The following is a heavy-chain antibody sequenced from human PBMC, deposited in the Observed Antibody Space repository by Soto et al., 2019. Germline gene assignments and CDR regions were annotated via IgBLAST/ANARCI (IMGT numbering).Heavy chain of an antibody. Sequence: QVHLVQSGAEVREPGASVKVSCKASGYTFIDYYIHWVRQAPGQGLEWMGWINPNTGATDFAQRYPGRVTLTSDTSSRTAAVELRSLRSDDTAVYFCARAPAYCPDETCYVRDYWGQGTLVTVSS. CDR2: INPNTGAT. V-gene: IGHV1-2*02. D-gene: IGHD2-21*01. CDR3: ARAPAYCPDETCYVRDY. CDR1: GYTFIDYY. J-gene: IGHJ4*02.